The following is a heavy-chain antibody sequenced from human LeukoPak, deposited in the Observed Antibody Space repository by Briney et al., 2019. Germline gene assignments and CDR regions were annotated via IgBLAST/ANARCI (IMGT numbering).Heavy chain of an antibody. D-gene: IGHD6-19*01. V-gene: IGHV3-30*18. Sequence: QPGESLRLSCAASGFTFSSYGMHWVRQAPGKGLEWAAVISYDGSNKYYADSVKGRFTISRDNSKNTLYLQMNSLRAEDTAVYYCAKDERQWLVRGAFDIWGQGTMVTVSS. CDR2: ISYDGSNK. CDR1: GFTFSSYG. CDR3: AKDERQWLVRGAFDI. J-gene: IGHJ3*02.